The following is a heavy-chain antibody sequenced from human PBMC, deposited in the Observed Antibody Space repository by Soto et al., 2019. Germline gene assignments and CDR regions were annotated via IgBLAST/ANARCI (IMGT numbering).Heavy chain of an antibody. V-gene: IGHV3-48*02. CDR3: ARLPSPYYYYGMDV. CDR1: GFTFSSYS. CDR2: ISSVGSI. Sequence: EVQLVESGGGLVQPGGSLRLSCAASGFTFSSYSMSWVRQAPGKGLEWISYISSVGSIYYADSVKSRFTISRDNAKNSLYLQMNSLRDEDTAVYHCARLPSPYYYYGMDVWGQGTTVTVSS. J-gene: IGHJ6*02.